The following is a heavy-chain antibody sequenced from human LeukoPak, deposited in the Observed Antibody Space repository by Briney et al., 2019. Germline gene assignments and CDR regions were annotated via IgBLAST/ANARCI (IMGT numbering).Heavy chain of an antibody. Sequence: ASVKVSCKASGYTFTGYHMHWVRQAPGHGLEWMGWINPNSGGTNYAQKFQGRVTMTRDTSISTAYMELSRLRSDDTAVYYCAGGQTSYAWFDPWGQGTLVTVSS. V-gene: IGHV1-2*02. J-gene: IGHJ5*02. CDR2: INPNSGGT. CDR3: AGGQTSYAWFDP. CDR1: GYTFTGYH. D-gene: IGHD2-2*01.